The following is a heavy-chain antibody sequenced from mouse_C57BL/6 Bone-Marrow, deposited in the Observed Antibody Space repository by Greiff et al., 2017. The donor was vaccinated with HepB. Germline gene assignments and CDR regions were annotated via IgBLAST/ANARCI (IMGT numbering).Heavy chain of an antibody. D-gene: IGHD2-5*01. V-gene: IGHV1-39*01. CDR1: GYSFTDYN. J-gene: IGHJ3*01. CDR3: ARSNYSNYVRFAY. Sequence: VHVKQSGPELVKPGASVKISCKASGYSFTDYNMNWVKQSNGKSLEWIGVINPNYGTTSYNQKFKGKATLTVDQSSSTAYMQLNSLTSEDSAVYYCARSNYSNYVRFAYWGQGTLVTVSA. CDR2: INPNYGTT.